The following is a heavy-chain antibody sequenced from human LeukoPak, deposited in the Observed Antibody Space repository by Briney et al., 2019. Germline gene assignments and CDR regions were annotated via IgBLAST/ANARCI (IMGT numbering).Heavy chain of an antibody. V-gene: IGHV4-38-2*01. CDR2: IYHSGST. CDR1: GYSISSGYY. CDR3: ARQSSLYDFWSGYYLSEAFDI. J-gene: IGHJ3*02. D-gene: IGHD3-3*01. Sequence: SETLSLTCAVFGYSISSGYYWGWIRQPPGKGLEWIGSIYHSGSTYYNPSLKSRVTISVDTSKNQFSLKLSSVTAADTAVYYCARQSSLYDFWSGYYLSEAFDIWGQGTMVTVSS.